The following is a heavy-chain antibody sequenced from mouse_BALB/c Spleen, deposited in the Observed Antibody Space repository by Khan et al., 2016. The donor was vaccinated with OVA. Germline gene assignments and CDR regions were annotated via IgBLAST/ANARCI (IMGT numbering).Heavy chain of an antibody. CDR2: IIYTGYT. CDR3: ARSPYRYAFGY. J-gene: IGHJ3*02. V-gene: IGHV3-8*02. Sequence: EVQLQEPGPSLVKPSQTLSLTCSVTGDSITTGYWNWIRKFPGNKLEYMGYIIYTGYTYYNPSLKSRFSITRHTSNTQSYLPFTSVTEEDTATYYCARSPYRYAFGYWGQGTVVTVAA. D-gene: IGHD2-14*01. CDR1: GDSITTGY.